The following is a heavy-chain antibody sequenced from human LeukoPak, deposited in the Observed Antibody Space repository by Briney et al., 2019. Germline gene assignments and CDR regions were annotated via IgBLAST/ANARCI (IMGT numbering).Heavy chain of an antibody. D-gene: IGHD3-22*01. CDR3: ARDSPPRIDRITMIVVRGATFDY. V-gene: IGHV3-30*04. CDR2: ISYDGSNK. CDR1: GFTFSSYA. Sequence: PGGSLRLSCAASGFTFSSYAMHWVRQAPGKGLEWVAVISYDGSNKYYADSVKGRFTISRDNSKNTLYLQMNSMRAEDTAVYYCARDSPPRIDRITMIVVRGATFDYWGQGTLVTVSS. J-gene: IGHJ4*02.